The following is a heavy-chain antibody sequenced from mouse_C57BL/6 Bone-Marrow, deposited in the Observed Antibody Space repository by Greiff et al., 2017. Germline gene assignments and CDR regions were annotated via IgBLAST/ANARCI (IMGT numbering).Heavy chain of an antibody. CDR3: ARPYDYDGGCPAY. Sequence: QVQLQQSGSELARPGASVKLSCKASGYTFTSYGISWVKQRTGQGLEWIGEIYPRSGNTYYNEKFKGKATLTADKSSSTAYMELRSLTSEDSAVYFCARPYDYDGGCPAYWGQGTLVTVSA. CDR1: GYTFTSYG. J-gene: IGHJ3*01. V-gene: IGHV1-81*01. CDR2: IYPRSGNT. D-gene: IGHD2-4*01.